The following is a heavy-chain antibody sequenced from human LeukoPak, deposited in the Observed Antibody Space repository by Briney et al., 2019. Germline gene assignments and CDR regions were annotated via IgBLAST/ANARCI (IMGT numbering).Heavy chain of an antibody. Sequence: TGGSLRLSCAASGFTVSSSYMSWVRQAPGKGLEWVSIIYSGGTTYYADSVEGRFTVSRDSSKNTLYLQMNNLRSEDTAVYYCAKDLEQQLVPTDYWGQGTLVTVSS. J-gene: IGHJ4*02. CDR2: IYSGGTT. D-gene: IGHD6-13*01. CDR3: AKDLEQQLVPTDY. CDR1: GFTVSSSY. V-gene: IGHV3-53*01.